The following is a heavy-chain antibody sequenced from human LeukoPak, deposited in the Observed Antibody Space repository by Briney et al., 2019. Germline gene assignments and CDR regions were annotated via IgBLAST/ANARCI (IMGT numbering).Heavy chain of an antibody. V-gene: IGHV3-23*01. D-gene: IGHD6-19*01. CDR3: AKDLDRGYSSGWFFDY. CDR2: ISGRGGST. J-gene: IGHJ4*02. CDR1: GFTFSSYA. Sequence: GGSLRLSCAASGFTFSSYAMSWVRQAPGKGLEWVSAISGRGGSTYYADSVKGRFTISRDNSKNTLYLQMNSLRAEDTAVYYCAKDLDRGYSSGWFFDYWGQGTLVTVSS.